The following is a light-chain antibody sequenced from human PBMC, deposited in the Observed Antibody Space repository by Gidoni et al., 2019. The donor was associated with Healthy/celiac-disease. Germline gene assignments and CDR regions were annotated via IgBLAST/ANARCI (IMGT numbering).Light chain of an antibody. CDR2: MHN. CDR1: SSNIGSNY. Sequence: QSVMTQPHSAYGTHRQRVTISCYGSSSNIGSNYCYWYQQLPGTAPKRLIYMHNQRPSGVPDLFSGSQSGTSSSLAIIGLRSEYEADYYCAAWDDSLSGYWVFGGGTKLTVL. J-gene: IGLJ3*02. V-gene: IGLV1-47*01. CDR3: AAWDDSLSGYWV.